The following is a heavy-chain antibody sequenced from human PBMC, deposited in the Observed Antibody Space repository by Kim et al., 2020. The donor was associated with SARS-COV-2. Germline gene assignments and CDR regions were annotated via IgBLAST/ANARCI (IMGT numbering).Heavy chain of an antibody. D-gene: IGHD6-13*01. CDR3: TRGTGYSSNWFDY. V-gene: IGHV5-51*01. J-gene: IGHJ4*02. Sequence: RYSPSFQGQVTISADKSISTAYLQWSSLEASDTAMYYCTRGTGYSSNWFDYWGQGTLVTVSS.